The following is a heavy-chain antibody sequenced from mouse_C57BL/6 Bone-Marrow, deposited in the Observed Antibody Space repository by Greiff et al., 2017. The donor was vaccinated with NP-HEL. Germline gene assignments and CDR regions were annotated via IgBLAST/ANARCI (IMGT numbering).Heavy chain of an antibody. CDR3: ARYRGGAMDY. CDR1: GYTFTSYW. V-gene: IGHV1-61*01. CDR2: IYPSDSET. Sequence: QVQLQQPGAELVRPGSSVKLSCKASGYTFTSYWMDWVKQRPGQGLEWIGNIYPSDSETHYNQKFKDKATLTVDKSSSTAYMQLSSLTSEDSAVYYCARYRGGAMDYWGQGTSVTVSS. J-gene: IGHJ4*01.